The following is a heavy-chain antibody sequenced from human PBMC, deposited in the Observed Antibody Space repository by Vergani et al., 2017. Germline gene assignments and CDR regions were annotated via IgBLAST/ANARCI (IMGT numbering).Heavy chain of an antibody. D-gene: IGHD2-2*02. J-gene: IGHJ4*02. CDR1: GFALNRHA. Sequence: QVQLVESGGGVVQPGTSLRLSCVVSGFALNRHAMYWVRQAPGNGLEWAVGISFDGTNEYYPDLVKGRFTISRDIAKNTLYLQVRSLRLEDTGVYHCVRDRGLCAGGRCYTEAWDYWGQGTPVTVSS. V-gene: IGHV3-30-3*01. CDR2: ISFDGTNE. CDR3: VRDRGLCAGGRCYTEAWDY.